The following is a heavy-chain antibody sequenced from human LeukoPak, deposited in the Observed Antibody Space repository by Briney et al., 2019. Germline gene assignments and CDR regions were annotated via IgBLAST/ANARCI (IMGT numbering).Heavy chain of an antibody. V-gene: IGHV1-69*04. J-gene: IGHJ4*02. CDR2: IIPILGIA. D-gene: IGHD2-2*01. CDR3: AFGDCGTNCYYFDY. CDR1: GGTFSSYA. Sequence: SVKVSCKASGGTFSSYAISWVRQAPGQGLEWMGRIIPILGIANYAQKFQGRVTITADKSASTAYMELSSLRSEDTAVYYCAFGDCGTNCYYFDYWGQGTLVTVSS.